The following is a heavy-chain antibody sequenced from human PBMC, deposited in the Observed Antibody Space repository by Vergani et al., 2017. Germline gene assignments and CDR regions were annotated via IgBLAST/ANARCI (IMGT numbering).Heavy chain of an antibody. Sequence: QVQLQESGPGLVKPSETLSLTCTVSGGSISSYYWSWIRQPPEKGLEWIGYIYYSGSTNYNPSLKSRVTISVDTSKNQFSLKLSSVTAADTAVYYCARDLRVYYGSGSYGWFDPWGQGTLVTVSS. D-gene: IGHD3-10*01. CDR1: GGSISSYY. V-gene: IGHV4-59*12. J-gene: IGHJ5*02. CDR2: IYYSGST. CDR3: ARDLRVYYGSGSYGWFDP.